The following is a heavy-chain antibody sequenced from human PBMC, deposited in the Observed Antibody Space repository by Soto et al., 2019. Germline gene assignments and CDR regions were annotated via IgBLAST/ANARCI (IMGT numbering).Heavy chain of an antibody. D-gene: IGHD3-22*01. J-gene: IGHJ6*02. Sequence: SETLSLTCTVSGGSISSGGYYWSWIRQHPGKGLEWIGYIYYSGSTYYSPSLKSRVTISVDTSKNQCALKLSSVTAADTAVYYCARELEYYDSSGYFFNYYYYYGMDVWGQGTTVT. CDR1: GGSISSGGYY. V-gene: IGHV4-31*03. CDR3: ARELEYYDSSGYFFNYYYYYGMDV. CDR2: IYYSGST.